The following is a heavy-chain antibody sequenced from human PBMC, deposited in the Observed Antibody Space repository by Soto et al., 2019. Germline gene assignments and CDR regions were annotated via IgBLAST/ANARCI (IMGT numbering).Heavy chain of an antibody. D-gene: IGHD3-10*02. J-gene: IGHJ6*02. Sequence: EVQLLDSGGGLVQPGGSLRLSCAASGFTFSSYAMSWVRQAPGKGLEWVSAISGSGGSTYYADSVKGRFTISRDNSTNTLYLQMNSLRAEDTAVYYCAKGPPLFGELLYYYYYGMDVWGQGTTVTVSS. CDR1: GFTFSSYA. CDR2: ISGSGGST. V-gene: IGHV3-23*01. CDR3: AKGPPLFGELLYYYYYGMDV.